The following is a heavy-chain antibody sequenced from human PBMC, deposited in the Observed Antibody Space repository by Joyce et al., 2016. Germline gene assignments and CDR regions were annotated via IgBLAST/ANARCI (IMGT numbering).Heavy chain of an antibody. J-gene: IGHJ4*02. D-gene: IGHD3-9*01. CDR3: ARRLTAYLDY. V-gene: IGHV3-23*01. CDR1: GFTFSSYP. Sequence: DVLLLESGGGLVQPGGSLRLSCAASGFTFSSYPMTWVRQAPGKGLEWVSYISNGGGTTYYADSVKGRFTISRDNSENTLYLQMNSLRAEDTGVYFCARRLTAYLDYWGQGSLVTVSS. CDR2: ISNGGGTT.